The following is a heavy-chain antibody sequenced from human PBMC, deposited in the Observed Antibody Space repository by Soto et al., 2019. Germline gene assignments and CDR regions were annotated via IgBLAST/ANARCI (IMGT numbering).Heavy chain of an antibody. Sequence: QVQLVQSGAEVKKPGSSVKVSCKASGGTFSSYAISWVRQAPGQGLEWMGGIIPIFGTANYAQKFQGRVTITVDESWSTADMELRGLRSEDTAVYSCAREVHDSSGECWYFDLWGRGTLVTVSS. D-gene: IGHD3-22*01. J-gene: IGHJ2*01. V-gene: IGHV1-69*01. CDR2: IIPIFGTA. CDR1: GGTFSSYA. CDR3: AREVHDSSGECWYFDL.